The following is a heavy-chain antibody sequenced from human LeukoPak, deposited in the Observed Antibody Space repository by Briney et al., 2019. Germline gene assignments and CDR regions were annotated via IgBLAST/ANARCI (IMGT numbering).Heavy chain of an antibody. Sequence: PGGSLRLSCAASGFKFDDYGMSWVRQAPGKGLEWVCDINWNGAWTGYADSVEGRFTISRDNAKNSLYLQMNSLRAEDTALYYCAVYYYDSSRGFDLWGQGTLVTVSA. CDR3: AVYYYDSSRGFDL. CDR2: INWNGAWT. D-gene: IGHD3-22*01. J-gene: IGHJ5*02. CDR1: GFKFDDYG. V-gene: IGHV3-20*04.